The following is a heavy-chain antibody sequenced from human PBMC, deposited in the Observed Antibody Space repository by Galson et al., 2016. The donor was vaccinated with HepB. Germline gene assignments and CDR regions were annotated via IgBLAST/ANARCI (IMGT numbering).Heavy chain of an antibody. V-gene: IGHV3-23*01. J-gene: IGHJ4*02. CDR3: AKRELGMASSPQDY. CDR1: GFTFSSYA. D-gene: IGHD1-26*01. Sequence: SLRLSCAASGFTFSSYAMSWVRQAPGRGLEWVSVITGTGIGTNYADSVKGRFTISRDNSKNTLYLQMNSLRAEDTAVYYCAKRELGMASSPQDYWGQGTLVTVSS. CDR2: ITGTGIGT.